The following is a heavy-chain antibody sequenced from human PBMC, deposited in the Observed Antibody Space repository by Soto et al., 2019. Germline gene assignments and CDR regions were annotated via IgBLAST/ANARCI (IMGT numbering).Heavy chain of an antibody. J-gene: IGHJ6*02. CDR1: GYSFSTYW. V-gene: IGHV5-51*01. D-gene: IGHD3-3*01. CDR2: IYPGDFDT. Sequence: KPPGESLKISCKGNGYSFSTYWIAWVRQMPGKGLEWMGIIYPGDFDTRYSPSFQGQVTISADKSISTAYLQWSSLKASDTAMYYCARLGENFGVVKKPYFYYHGMEVWGQGTTATGSS. CDR3: ARLGENFGVVKKPYFYYHGMEV.